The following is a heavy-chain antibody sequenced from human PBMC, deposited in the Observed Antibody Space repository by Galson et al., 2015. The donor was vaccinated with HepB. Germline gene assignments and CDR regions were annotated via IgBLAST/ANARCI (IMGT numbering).Heavy chain of an antibody. CDR3: TTDYGDYYYYGMDV. Sequence: LRLSCAASGFTFSNAWMSWVRQAPGKGLEWVGRIKSKTDGGTTDYAAPVKGRFTISRDDSRNTLYLQMNSLKTEDTAVYYCTTDYGDYYYYGMDVWGQGTTVTVSS. J-gene: IGHJ6*02. D-gene: IGHD4-17*01. CDR2: IKSKTDGGTT. CDR1: GFTFSNAW. V-gene: IGHV3-15*01.